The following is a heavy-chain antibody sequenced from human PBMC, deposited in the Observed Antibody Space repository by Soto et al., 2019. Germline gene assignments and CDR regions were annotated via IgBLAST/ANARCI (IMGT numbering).Heavy chain of an antibody. J-gene: IGHJ5*02. CDR2: ISAYDGKT. CDR3: ARDPHEFWTSYWFDP. Sequence: ASVKVSCKTSGYTFKTYGINWVRQAPGQGLELMGWISAYDGKTTYAEKFQGRVTLTTDTSTSTAYMELRSLRSDATAIYYCARDPHEFWTSYWFDPWRQGTPVTVSS. CDR1: GYTFKTYG. D-gene: IGHD3-3*01. V-gene: IGHV1-18*01.